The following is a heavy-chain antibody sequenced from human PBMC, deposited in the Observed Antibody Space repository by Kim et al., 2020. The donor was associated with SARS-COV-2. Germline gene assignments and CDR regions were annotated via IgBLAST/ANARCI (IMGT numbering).Heavy chain of an antibody. CDR3: ARGLYDDFWSGYQTQYNWY. CDR2: IYSGGST. Sequence: LSLTCAASEFSVSSNFMSWVRQAPGKGLEWVSVIYSGGSTYYADSVKGRFTISRDKSKNTLHLQMNSLRAEDTAVYYCARGLYDDFWSGYQTQYNWY. J-gene: IGHJ2*01. D-gene: IGHD3-3*01. V-gene: IGHV3-53*01. CDR1: EFSVSSNF.